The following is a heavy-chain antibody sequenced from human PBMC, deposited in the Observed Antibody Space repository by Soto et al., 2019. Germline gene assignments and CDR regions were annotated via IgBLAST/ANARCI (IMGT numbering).Heavy chain of an antibody. J-gene: IGHJ6*04. Sequence: GGSLRLSCAASGFTFDDYAMHWVRQAPGKGLEWVSGISWNSGSIGYADSVKGRFTISRDNAKNSLYLQMNSLRAEDTALYYCAKGGGYQLLSPHIDVWGKGTTVTVSS. CDR2: ISWNSGSI. CDR1: GFTFDDYA. D-gene: IGHD2-2*01. CDR3: AKGGGYQLLSPHIDV. V-gene: IGHV3-9*01.